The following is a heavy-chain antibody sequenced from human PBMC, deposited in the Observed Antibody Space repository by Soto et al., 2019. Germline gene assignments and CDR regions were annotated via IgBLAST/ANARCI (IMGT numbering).Heavy chain of an antibody. CDR3: TTDPDCSGGSCYSDY. Sequence: GGSLRLSCAASGFTFSSYAMHWVRQAPGKGLEWVGRIKSKTDGGTTDYAAPVKGRFTISRDDSKNTLYLQMNSLKTEDTAVYYCTTDPDCSGGSCYSDYWGQGTLVTVSS. D-gene: IGHD2-15*01. CDR1: GFTFSSYA. J-gene: IGHJ4*02. V-gene: IGHV3-15*01. CDR2: IKSKTDGGTT.